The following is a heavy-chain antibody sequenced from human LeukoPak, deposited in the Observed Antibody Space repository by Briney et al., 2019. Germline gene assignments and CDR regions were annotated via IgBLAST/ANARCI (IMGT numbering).Heavy chain of an antibody. CDR1: GDSITGSTYY. CDR2: IYYTGST. J-gene: IGHJ5*02. D-gene: IGHD3-22*01. V-gene: IGHV4-39*01. CDR3: ARLYYYDAGGYPNP. Sequence: SETLSLTCTVSGDSITGSTYYWGWIRQPPGKGLGWIGSIYYTGSTYYNPSLKSRVTISVDTSKNQFSLKLRSVTAADTAVYYCARLYYYDAGGYPNPWGQGTLVTVSS.